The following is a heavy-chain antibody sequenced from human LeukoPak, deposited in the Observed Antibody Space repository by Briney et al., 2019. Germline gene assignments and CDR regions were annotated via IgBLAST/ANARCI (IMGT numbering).Heavy chain of an antibody. J-gene: IGHJ4*02. V-gene: IGHV3-74*01. Sequence: GSLRLSCAASGFTFSSYWMHWVRQAPGKGLVWVSRINSDGRSTSYADSVKGRFTISRDNAKNTLYLQMNSLRAEDTAVYYCAREKYSSSWYDYWGQGTLVTVSS. CDR2: INSDGRST. CDR1: GFTFSSYW. D-gene: IGHD6-13*01. CDR3: AREKYSSSWYDY.